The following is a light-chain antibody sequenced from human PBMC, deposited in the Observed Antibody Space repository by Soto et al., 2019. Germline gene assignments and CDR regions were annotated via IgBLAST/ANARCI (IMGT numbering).Light chain of an antibody. J-gene: IGLJ3*02. CDR3: GTWDTSLNVWV. Sequence: QSILSQPPSVSAAPGQTVTISCSGAGSKIGNNYVSWYQHIRGTAPKLVIYDNEKRPSGIPDRFSGSKSGTSATLGITGLQTGDEADYYCGTWDTSLNVWVFGGGTQLTVL. CDR2: DNE. CDR1: GSKIGNNY. V-gene: IGLV1-51*01.